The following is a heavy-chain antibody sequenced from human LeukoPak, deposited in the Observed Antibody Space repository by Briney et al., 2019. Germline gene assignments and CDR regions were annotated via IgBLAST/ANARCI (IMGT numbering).Heavy chain of an antibody. J-gene: IGHJ5*02. CDR2: INPNSGGT. CDR3: ARGGDIVVVPAAKNWFDP. D-gene: IGHD2-2*01. Sequence: ASVKVSCRASGYTFTGYYMHWVRQAPGQGLEWMGWINPNSGGTNYAQKFQGRVTMTRDTSISTVYMELSRLRSDDTAVYYCARGGDIVVVPAAKNWFDPWGQGTLVTVSS. CDR1: GYTFTGYY. V-gene: IGHV1-2*02.